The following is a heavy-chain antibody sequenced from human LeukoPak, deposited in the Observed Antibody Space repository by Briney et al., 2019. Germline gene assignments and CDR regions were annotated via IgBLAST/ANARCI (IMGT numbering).Heavy chain of an antibody. D-gene: IGHD3-10*01. Sequence: SGGSLRLSCAASGFTFSSYSMNWVRQAPGKGLEWVSSISSSSSYIYYADSVKGRFTISRDNAKNSLYLQMNRLRAEDTAVYYCATSMVRGDPYYYYGMDVWGQGTTVTVSS. CDR1: GFTFSSYS. J-gene: IGHJ6*02. CDR3: ATSMVRGDPYYYYGMDV. CDR2: ISSSSSYI. V-gene: IGHV3-21*01.